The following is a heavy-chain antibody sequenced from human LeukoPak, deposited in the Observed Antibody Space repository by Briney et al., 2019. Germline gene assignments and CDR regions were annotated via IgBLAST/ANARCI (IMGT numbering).Heavy chain of an antibody. D-gene: IGHD6-19*01. CDR1: GFTFSDYY. CDR3: ARDGGSGWSSAFLDH. CDR2: ISSTGSTI. Sequence: GGSLRLSCAASGFTFSDYYMSWIRQAPGKGLEWVSYISSTGSTIYYADSVKGRFTISRDNSKNTLYLQMSSLRAEDTALYYCARDGGSGWSSAFLDHWGQGTLVTVSS. J-gene: IGHJ4*02. V-gene: IGHV3-11*01.